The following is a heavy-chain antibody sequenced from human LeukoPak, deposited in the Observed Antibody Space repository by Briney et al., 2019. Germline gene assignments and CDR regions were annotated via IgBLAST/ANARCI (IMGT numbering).Heavy chain of an antibody. V-gene: IGHV3-23*01. CDR1: GFTFSSYA. CDR2: ISGSGGST. D-gene: IGHD6-6*01. Sequence: GGSLRLSCAASGFTFSSYAMSWVRQAPGKGLEWVSAISGSGGSTYYADSVKGRFTISRDNAKNSLYLQMNSLRAEDTAVYYCAREMYSSSSGLDYWGQGTLVTVSS. J-gene: IGHJ4*02. CDR3: AREMYSSSSGLDY.